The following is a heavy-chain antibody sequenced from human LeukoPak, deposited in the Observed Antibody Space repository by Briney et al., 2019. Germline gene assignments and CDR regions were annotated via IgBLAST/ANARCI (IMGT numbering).Heavy chain of an antibody. D-gene: IGHD2-2*03. V-gene: IGHV1-69*05. CDR2: IIPIFGTA. CDR1: GGTFSSYA. J-gene: IGHJ2*01. Sequence: SVKVSCKASGGTFSSYAISWVRQAPGQGLEWMGGIIPIFGTANYAQKFQGRVTITTDESTSTAYMELSSLRSEDAAVYYCAGGYCSSTSCHPYWYFDLWGRGTLVTVSS. CDR3: AGGYCSSTSCHPYWYFDL.